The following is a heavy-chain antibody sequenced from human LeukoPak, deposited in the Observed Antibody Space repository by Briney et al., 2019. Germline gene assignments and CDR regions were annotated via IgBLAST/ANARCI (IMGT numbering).Heavy chain of an antibody. J-gene: IGHJ6*04. CDR3: AHSAMVREMDYGMDV. CDR1: GFSLSSSGVG. Sequence: SGPTLVNPTQTLTLTCTFSGFSLSSSGVGVNWIRQPPGQALEWLALIYWDDDERYSPSLSSRLTITKDTSKNQVVLTMTNMDPVDTATYYCAHSAMVREMDYGMDVWGKGTTVTVSS. CDR2: IYWDDDE. V-gene: IGHV2-5*02. D-gene: IGHD3-10*01.